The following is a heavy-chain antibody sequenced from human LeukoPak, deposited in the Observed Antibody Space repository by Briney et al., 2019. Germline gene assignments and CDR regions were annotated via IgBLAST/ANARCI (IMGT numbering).Heavy chain of an antibody. CDR1: GGTFSSYA. D-gene: IGHD3-10*01. V-gene: IGHV1-8*02. CDR3: VRDGEGVAISVNYWFDP. J-gene: IGHJ5*02. Sequence: ASVKVSCKASGGTFSSYAISWVRQASGQGLEWMGWMNPNNGNSGYAQKFQGRVTMTRDTSISTAYMELRGLRSEDTAVYYCVRDGEGVAISVNYWFDPWGQGTLVTVSS. CDR2: MNPNNGNS.